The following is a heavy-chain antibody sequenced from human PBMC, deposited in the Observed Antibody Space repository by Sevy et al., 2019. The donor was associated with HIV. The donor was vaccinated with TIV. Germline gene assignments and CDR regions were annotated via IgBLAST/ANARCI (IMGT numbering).Heavy chain of an antibody. CDR2: IWSDGAYQ. Sequence: GGSLRLSCAATGFTFSNYAMHWVRQAPGKGMEWVAIIWSDGAYQYHGDSVKGRFTISRDNSKNTLYLQMNSLGAEDTAIYYCAKRRVQSGLSGGGTNYGMDVCGRGTTVTVSS. D-gene: IGHD2-8*02. J-gene: IGHJ6*02. CDR3: AKRRVQSGLSGGGTNYGMDV. CDR1: GFTFSNYA. V-gene: IGHV3-33*06.